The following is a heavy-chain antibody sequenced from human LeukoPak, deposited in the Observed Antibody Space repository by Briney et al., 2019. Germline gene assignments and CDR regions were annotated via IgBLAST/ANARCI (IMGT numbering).Heavy chain of an antibody. CDR2: IYTAGST. D-gene: IGHD6-13*01. CDR1: GFTVNTNY. J-gene: IGHJ4*02. Sequence: SGGSLRLSCAASGFTVNTNYMSWVRQAPGKGLEWVSVIYTAGSTYYADSMKGRFTISRDNSKNTLYLQSNSLRAGDTAVYYCARGLTAAGSFDYWGQGTLVTVSS. V-gene: IGHV3-66*01. CDR3: ARGLTAAGSFDY.